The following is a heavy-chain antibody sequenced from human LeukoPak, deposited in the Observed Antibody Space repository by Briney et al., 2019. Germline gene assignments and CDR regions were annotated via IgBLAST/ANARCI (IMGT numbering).Heavy chain of an antibody. CDR3: AKDRSSARALVGAYYFVY. D-gene: IGHD1-26*01. J-gene: IGHJ4*02. V-gene: IGHV3-7*01. CDR1: GFTFSSYS. Sequence: GGSLRLSCAASGFTFSSYSMSWVRQAPGRGLEWVANINQDGSEKYYVDSVKGRFTISRDNSKNTLYLQMNSLRAEDTAVYYCAKDRSSARALVGAYYFVYCGQGTLVTVSS. CDR2: INQDGSEK.